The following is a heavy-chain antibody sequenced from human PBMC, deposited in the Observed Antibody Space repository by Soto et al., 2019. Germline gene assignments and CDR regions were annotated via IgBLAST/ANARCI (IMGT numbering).Heavy chain of an antibody. J-gene: IGHJ3*02. D-gene: IGHD4-17*01. CDR2: ISANGGRT. Sequence: EVQLLESGGNVIQPGGSLRLSCAASGFTFRNYAMSWVRQAPGAGLEWVSGISANGGRTYYADSVKGRFTISRDNSNNALFLQMNSLRAEDTALYYCGKDPNGDYVGAFDMGGRGTMVTVSS. CDR1: GFTFRNYA. CDR3: GKDPNGDYVGAFDM. V-gene: IGHV3-23*01.